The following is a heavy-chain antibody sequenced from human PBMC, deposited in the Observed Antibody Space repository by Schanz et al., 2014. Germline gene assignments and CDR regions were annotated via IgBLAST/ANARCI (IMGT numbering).Heavy chain of an antibody. V-gene: IGHV3-11*01. Sequence: VQLLESGGGLVQPGGSLRLSCIGSGFTFSDYYMTWIRQAPGKGLEWVSDISDSGDSTHYADSVKGRFTISRDNAKNSLFLQMNSLSAEDTAVYYCAKVAPAATYLDSWGLGTLVTVSS. CDR2: ISDSGDST. J-gene: IGHJ4*02. CDR1: GFTFSDYY. CDR3: AKVAPAATYLDS. D-gene: IGHD2-2*01.